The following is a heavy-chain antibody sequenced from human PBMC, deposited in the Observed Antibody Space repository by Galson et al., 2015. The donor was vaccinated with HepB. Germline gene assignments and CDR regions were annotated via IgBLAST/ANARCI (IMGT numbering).Heavy chain of an antibody. J-gene: IGHJ6*02. V-gene: IGHV3-7*03. CDR2: IKQDGSEK. Sequence: SLRLSCAASGFTFSSYWMSWVRQVPGKGLEWVANIKQDGSEKYYVDSVKGRFTISRDNAKNSLYLQMNSLRAEDTAVYYCARDRTVTTGRDTYYYYGMDVWGQGTTVTVSS. D-gene: IGHD4-11*01. CDR1: GFTFSSYW. CDR3: ARDRTVTTGRDTYYYYGMDV.